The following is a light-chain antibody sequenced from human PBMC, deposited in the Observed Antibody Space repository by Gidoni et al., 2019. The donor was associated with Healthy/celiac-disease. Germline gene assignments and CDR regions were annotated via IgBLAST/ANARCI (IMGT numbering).Light chain of an antibody. V-gene: IGLV2-14*01. Sequence: QSALTPPASVSGSPGPSITISCTGTSSDVGGYNYVSWYQQPPGKAPKLMIYEVSNRPSGVSNRFSGSKSGNTASLTISGLQAEDEADYYCSSYTSSSTYVFGTGTKVTVL. CDR3: SSYTSSSTYV. J-gene: IGLJ1*01. CDR1: SSDVGGYNY. CDR2: EVS.